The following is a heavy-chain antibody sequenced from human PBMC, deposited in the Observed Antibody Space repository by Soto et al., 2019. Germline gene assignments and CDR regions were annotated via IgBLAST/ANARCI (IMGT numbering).Heavy chain of an antibody. J-gene: IGHJ4*02. CDR3: AHRRPSYSYGEYYFDY. V-gene: IGHV2-5*01. CDR1: GFSLSTSGVG. CDR2: IYWNDDK. D-gene: IGHD5-18*01. Sequence: SGPTLVNPPQTLTLTCTFSGFSLSTSGVGVGWIRQPPGKALEWLALIYWNDDKRYSPSLKSRLTITKDTSKNQVVLTMTNMDPVDTATYYCAHRRPSYSYGEYYFDYWGQGTLVTVSS.